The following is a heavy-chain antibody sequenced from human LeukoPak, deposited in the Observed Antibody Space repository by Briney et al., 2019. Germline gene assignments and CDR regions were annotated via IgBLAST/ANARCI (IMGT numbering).Heavy chain of an antibody. D-gene: IGHD2-2*01. V-gene: IGHV1-8*01. J-gene: IGHJ5*02. CDR1: GYTFTSYD. CDR2: MNPNSGNK. Sequence: ASVKVSCKASGYTFTSYDINWVRQATGQGLEWMGWMNPNSGNKGYAQKFQGRVTMTRNTSISTAYMELSSLRSEDTAVYYCARGPSFRTRKPNLLNWFDPWGQGTLVTVSS. CDR3: ARGPSFRTRKPNLLNWFDP.